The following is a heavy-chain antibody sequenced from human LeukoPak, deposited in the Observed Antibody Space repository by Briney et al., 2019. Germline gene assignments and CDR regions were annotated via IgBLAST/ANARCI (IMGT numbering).Heavy chain of an antibody. CDR3: ARENNRECSTRSCPRDY. CDR2: IRYDGSNK. CDR1: GFTFSSYG. Sequence: GGSLRLSCAASGFTFSSYGMHWVRQAPGKGLEWVAFIRYDGSNKYYADSVKGRFTISRDNSKNTLYLQMNSLRAEDTAVYYCARENNRECSTRSCPRDYWGQGTLVTVSS. J-gene: IGHJ4*02. V-gene: IGHV3-30*02. D-gene: IGHD2-2*01.